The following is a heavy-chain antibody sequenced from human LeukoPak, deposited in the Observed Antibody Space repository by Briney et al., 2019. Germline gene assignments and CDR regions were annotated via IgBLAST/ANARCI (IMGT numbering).Heavy chain of an antibody. Sequence: PGGSLRLSCAASGFTFSSYEITWFRQAPGKGLEGVSYISSSGSTIYYADSVKGRFTISRDNSKNTLYLQMNSLRAEDTAIYYCARGYYGDAFEIWGQGTMVTVSS. J-gene: IGHJ3*02. CDR3: ARGYYGDAFEI. CDR1: GFTFSSYE. V-gene: IGHV3-48*03. D-gene: IGHD3-3*01. CDR2: ISSSGSTI.